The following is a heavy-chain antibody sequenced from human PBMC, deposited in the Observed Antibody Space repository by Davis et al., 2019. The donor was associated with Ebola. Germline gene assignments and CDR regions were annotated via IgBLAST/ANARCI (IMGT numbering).Heavy chain of an antibody. V-gene: IGHV3-23*01. D-gene: IGHD6-19*01. CDR1: GFTFSSYA. CDR2: ISGSGGST. J-gene: IGHJ4*02. Sequence: GGSLRLSCAASGFTFSSYAMSWVRQAPGKGLEWVSAISGSGGSTYYADSVKGRFTISRDNSKNTLYLQMNSLRAEDTAVYYCAKDHPPYRRAVAGLYFDYWGQGTLVTVSS. CDR3: AKDHPPYRRAVAGLYFDY.